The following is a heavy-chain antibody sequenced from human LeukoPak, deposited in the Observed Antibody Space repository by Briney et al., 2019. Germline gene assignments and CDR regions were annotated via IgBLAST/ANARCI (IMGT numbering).Heavy chain of an antibody. D-gene: IGHD6-13*01. J-gene: IGHJ1*01. Sequence: ASVKVSCKASGYTFTSYGISWVRQAPGQGLEWMGWISAYNGNTNYAQKLQGRVTMTTDTSTSTAYMELRSLRSDDTAVYYCARGPLNEQQLVTIYSQHWGQGTLVTVSS. CDR1: GYTFTSYG. CDR3: ARGPLNEQQLVTIYSQH. V-gene: IGHV1-18*01. CDR2: ISAYNGNT.